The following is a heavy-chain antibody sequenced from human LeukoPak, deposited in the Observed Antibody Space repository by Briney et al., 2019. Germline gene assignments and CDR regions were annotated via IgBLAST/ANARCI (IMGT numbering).Heavy chain of an antibody. CDR3: ARQHRAAVILRWFDP. CDR2: IYYSGST. J-gene: IGHJ5*02. Sequence: SETLSLTCTVSGGSISSSSYYWGWIRQPPGKGLEWIGSIYYSGSTYYNPSLKSRVTISVDTSKNQFSLKLSSVTAADTAVYYCARQHRAAVILRWFDPWGQGTLVTVSS. CDR1: GGSISSSSYY. V-gene: IGHV4-39*01. D-gene: IGHD3-16*01.